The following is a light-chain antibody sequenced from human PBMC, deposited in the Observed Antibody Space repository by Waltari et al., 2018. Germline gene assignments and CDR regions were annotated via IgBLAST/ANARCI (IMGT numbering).Light chain of an antibody. CDR2: QDS. Sequence: YELTQPPSVSVSPGQTVSITRSGGKLEDKYVCWYPQKTGQSPALVMHQDSRRPPGIPERFSGSSSGNTATLTISGTQAMDEADYYCQAWDSISDVVFGGGTRLTVL. CDR1: KLEDKY. V-gene: IGLV3-1*01. CDR3: QAWDSISDVV. J-gene: IGLJ2*01.